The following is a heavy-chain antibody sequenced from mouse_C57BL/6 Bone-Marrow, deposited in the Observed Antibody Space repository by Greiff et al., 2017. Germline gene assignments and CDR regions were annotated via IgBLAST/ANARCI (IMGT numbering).Heavy chain of an antibody. CDR1: GYTFTSYG. V-gene: IGHV1-81*01. D-gene: IGHD1-1*01. CDR3: ARCLFITTVVS. J-gene: IGHJ4*01. Sequence: VQRVESGAELARPGASVKLSCKASGYTFTSYGISWVKQRTGQGLEWIGEIYPRSGNTYYNEKFKGKATLTADKSSSTAYMELRSLTSEDSAVYFCARCLFITTVVSWGQGTSVTVSS. CDR2: IYPRSGNT.